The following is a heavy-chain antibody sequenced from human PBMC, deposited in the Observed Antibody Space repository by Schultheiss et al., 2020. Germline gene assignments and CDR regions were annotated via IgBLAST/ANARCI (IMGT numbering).Heavy chain of an antibody. V-gene: IGHV3-43*01. CDR2: ISWDGGNI. CDR1: GFTFDDYS. Sequence: GGSLRLSCAASGFTFDDYSMHWVRQAPGKGLEWVSLISWDGGNIYYADSVKGRFTISRDNSKNTLYLQMNSLRAEDTAVYYCARVKKDYSFNDYWGQGNLVTVSS. CDR3: ARVKKDYSFNDY. D-gene: IGHD3-10*01. J-gene: IGHJ4*02.